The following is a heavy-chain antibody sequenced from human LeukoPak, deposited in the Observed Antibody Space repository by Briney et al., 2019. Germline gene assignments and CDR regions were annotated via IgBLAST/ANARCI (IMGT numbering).Heavy chain of an antibody. J-gene: IGHJ4*02. CDR2: IIPILGIA. Sequence: ASVKVSCKASGGTFSSYAISWVRQAPGQGLEWMGRIIPILGIANYAQKFQGRVTITADKSTSTAYMELSSLRSEDTAVYYCASPHYGDPFDYWGQGTLVTVSS. V-gene: IGHV1-69*04. CDR3: ASPHYGDPFDY. D-gene: IGHD4-17*01. CDR1: GGTFSSYA.